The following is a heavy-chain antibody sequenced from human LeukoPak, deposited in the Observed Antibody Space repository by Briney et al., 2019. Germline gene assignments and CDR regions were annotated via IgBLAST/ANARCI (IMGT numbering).Heavy chain of an antibody. V-gene: IGHV1-2*02. CDR2: INPNSGGT. D-gene: IGHD1-26*01. Sequence: ASVKVSCRASGYTFTGYNMHWVRQAPGQGLEWMGWINPNSGGTNYAQKFQGRVTMTRDTSISTAYMELSRLRSDDTAVYYCAKIVGATNEVYWGQGTLVTVSS. J-gene: IGHJ4*02. CDR1: GYTFTGYN. CDR3: AKIVGATNEVY.